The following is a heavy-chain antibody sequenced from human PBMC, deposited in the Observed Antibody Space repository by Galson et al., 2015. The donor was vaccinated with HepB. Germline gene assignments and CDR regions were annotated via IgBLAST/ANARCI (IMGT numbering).Heavy chain of an antibody. V-gene: IGHV5-51*03. CDR2: IYPGDPDT. D-gene: IGHD1-26*01. CDR3: ARRAWGGSYQYYFDY. CDR1: GYSFTSYW. J-gene: IGHJ4*02. Sequence: QSGAEVKKPGESLKISCKGSGYSFTSYWIGWVRQMPGKGLEWMGIIYPGDPDTRYSPSFQGQVTISADKSISTAYLQWSSLKASDTAMYYCARRAWGGSYQYYFDYWGQGTLVTVSS.